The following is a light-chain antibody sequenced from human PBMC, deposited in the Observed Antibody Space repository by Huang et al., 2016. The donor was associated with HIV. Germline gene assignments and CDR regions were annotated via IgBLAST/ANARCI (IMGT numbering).Light chain of an antibody. Sequence: DIIMTQSPDSLAVSLGERATLNCRSSQSVYSSSTSKDYMAWFHKKPGQPPRLLLFWAATRVSGVPDRFTGSGSGTHFTPTIASLEAEDAAIYYCQQYYSSPQPFGQGTRVEVK. CDR1: QSVYSSSTSKDY. CDR3: QQYYSSPQP. CDR2: WAA. J-gene: IGKJ1*01. V-gene: IGKV4-1*01.